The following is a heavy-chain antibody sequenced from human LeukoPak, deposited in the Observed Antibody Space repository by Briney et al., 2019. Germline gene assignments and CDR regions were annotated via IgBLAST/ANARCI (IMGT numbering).Heavy chain of an antibody. J-gene: IGHJ5*02. CDR2: IYYSGST. CDR3: ARGYSSSWYEVLWFDP. V-gene: IGHV4-59*11. CDR1: GGSISSHY. Sequence: SETLSLTCTVSGGSISSHYWSWIRQPPGKGLEWLGYIYYSGSTNYNPSLKSRVTISVDTSKNQFSLKLSSVTAADTAVYYCARGYSSSWYEVLWFDPWGQGTLVTVSS. D-gene: IGHD6-13*01.